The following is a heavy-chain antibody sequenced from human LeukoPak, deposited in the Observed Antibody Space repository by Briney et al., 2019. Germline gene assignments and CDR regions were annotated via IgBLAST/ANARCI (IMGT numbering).Heavy chain of an antibody. CDR1: GFTFSSYE. D-gene: IGHD3-9*01. V-gene: IGHV3-48*03. CDR3: ARYRDWAFDY. CDR2: IRSSDGAI. Sequence: PGGSLRLSCAASGFTFSSYEMNWVRQAPGKGLEWVSYIRSSDGAIAYADSVKGRFTISRDDAKNSLYLQMNSLRDEDTPVYYCARYRDWAFDYWGQGTLITVSS. J-gene: IGHJ4*02.